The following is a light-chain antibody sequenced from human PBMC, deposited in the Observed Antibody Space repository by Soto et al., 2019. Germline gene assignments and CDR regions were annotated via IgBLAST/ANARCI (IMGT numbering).Light chain of an antibody. V-gene: IGLV2-14*03. J-gene: IGLJ1*01. Sequence: QSVLTQPASMSGSPGQSITISCTGTRSDIGTYNYLSWYQQHPGKAPRLVISDVSNRPSGVSNRFSGSKSGNTASLTVSGLQAEDEADYYCSSYAGSNNFYVFGTGTKVTVL. CDR3: SSYAGSNNFYV. CDR1: RSDIGTYNY. CDR2: DVS.